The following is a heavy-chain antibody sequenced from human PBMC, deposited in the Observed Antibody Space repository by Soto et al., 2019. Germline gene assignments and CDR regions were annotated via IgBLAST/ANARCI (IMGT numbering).Heavy chain of an antibody. J-gene: IGHJ4*02. Sequence: GGSLRLSCAASDFSFNFYWMHWVRQTPGKGLVWVSRINPVGTITNYADSVEGRFIISRDNAATTLYLQMNSLSAEDTAIYYCTSDTFGLRDSWGQGTLGTVS. D-gene: IGHD3-3*01. V-gene: IGHV3-74*01. CDR2: INPVGTIT. CDR1: DFSFNFYW. CDR3: TSDTFGLRDS.